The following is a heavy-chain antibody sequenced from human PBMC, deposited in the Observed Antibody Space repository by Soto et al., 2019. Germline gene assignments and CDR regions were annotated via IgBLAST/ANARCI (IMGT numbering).Heavy chain of an antibody. V-gene: IGHV2-5*02. CDR2: IYWDDDK. CDR1: GFSLSTSGMG. J-gene: IGHJ4*02. Sequence: QITLKESGPPLVKPTQTLTLTCTFSGFSLSTSGMGVGWIRQPPGKALEWLALIYWDDDKRYSPSLKSRLTITVDTSKDQVVLTMTNMDPVDTATYYCAHRLRPLDVFDYWGQGTRVTVFS. CDR3: AHRLRPLDVFDY. D-gene: IGHD6-6*01.